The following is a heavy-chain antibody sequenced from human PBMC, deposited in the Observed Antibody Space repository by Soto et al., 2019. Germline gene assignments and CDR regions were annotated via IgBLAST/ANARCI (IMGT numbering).Heavy chain of an antibody. CDR2: IYYSGST. J-gene: IGHJ3*02. CDR3: ARGASVVVAGGAFDI. Sequence: QVQLQESGPGLVKPSQTLSLTCTVSGGSISSGGYYWSWIRQHPGKGLEWIGYIYYSGSTYYNPSLKSRVTISVDTSKNQFALKLSSVTAADTAVYYCARGASVVVAGGAFDIWGQGTMVTVSS. D-gene: IGHD2-15*01. CDR1: GGSISSGGYY. V-gene: IGHV4-31*03.